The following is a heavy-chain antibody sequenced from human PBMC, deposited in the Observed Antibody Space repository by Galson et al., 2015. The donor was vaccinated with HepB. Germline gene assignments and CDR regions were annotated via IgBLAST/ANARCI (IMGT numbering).Heavy chain of an antibody. D-gene: IGHD1-26*01. J-gene: IGHJ4*02. CDR2: IKQDGSEK. CDR3: ARDWGGSYSPFDY. CDR1: GFTFSSYW. V-gene: IGHV3-7*03. Sequence: SLRLSCAASGFTFSSYWMSWVRQAPGKGLEWVANIKQDGSEKYYVDSVKGRFTISRDNAKNSLYLQMNSLRAEDTAVYYCARDWGGSYSPFDYWGQGTLVTVSS.